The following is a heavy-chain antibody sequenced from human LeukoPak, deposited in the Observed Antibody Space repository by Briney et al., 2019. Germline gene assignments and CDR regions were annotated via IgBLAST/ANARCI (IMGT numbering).Heavy chain of an antibody. J-gene: IGHJ4*02. D-gene: IGHD1-26*01. CDR1: GFTFSSYA. CDR3: ARQQFRELLEGCYFDY. V-gene: IGHV3-30-3*01. Sequence: GRSLRLSCAASGFTFSSYAMHWVRQAPGKGLEWVAVISYDGSNKYYADSVKGRFTISRDNSKNTLYLQMNSLRAEDTAVYYCARQQFRELLEGCYFDYWGQGTLVTVSS. CDR2: ISYDGSNK.